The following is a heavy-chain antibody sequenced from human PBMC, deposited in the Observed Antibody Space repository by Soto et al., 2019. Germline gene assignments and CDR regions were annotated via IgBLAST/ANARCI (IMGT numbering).Heavy chain of an antibody. D-gene: IGHD2-21*02. CDR3: ARGHIVVVTAPNYYYGMDV. CDR2: IIPIFGTA. V-gene: IGHV1-69*12. CDR1: GGTFSSYA. Sequence: QVQLVQSGAEVKKPGSSVKVSCKASGGTFSSYAISWVRQAPGQGLEWMGGIIPIFGTANYAQKFQGRVTITADESTSTAYRELSSLRSEDTAVYYCARGHIVVVTAPNYYYGMDVWGQGTTVTVSS. J-gene: IGHJ6*02.